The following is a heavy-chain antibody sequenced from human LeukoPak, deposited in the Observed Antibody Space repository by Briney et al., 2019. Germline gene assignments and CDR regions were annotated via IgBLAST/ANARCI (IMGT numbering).Heavy chain of an antibody. CDR1: GFTLSSYG. Sequence: GGSLRLSCAASGFTLSSYGMSWVRQAPGKGLEWVSVIYSGGSTYYADSVKGRFTISRDNSKNTLYLQMNSLRAEDTAVYYCALTGTEAFDYWGQGTLVTVSS. D-gene: IGHD1-20*01. CDR2: IYSGGST. J-gene: IGHJ4*02. V-gene: IGHV3-53*01. CDR3: ALTGTEAFDY.